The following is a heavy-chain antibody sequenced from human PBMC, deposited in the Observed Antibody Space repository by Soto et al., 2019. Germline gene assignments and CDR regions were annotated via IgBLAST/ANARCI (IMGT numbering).Heavy chain of an antibody. D-gene: IGHD2-8*01. J-gene: IGHJ5*02. Sequence: PGESLKISCTGVGYIFTSYWIGWVRQMPGKGLEWMGIIYPGDSDTRYSPSFQGQVTISADKSISTVYLQWSSLKASDTAMYYCARGYCTTNICDPWFDPWGQGTLVTVSS. CDR2: IYPGDSDT. CDR3: ARGYCTTNICDPWFDP. V-gene: IGHV5-51*01. CDR1: GYIFTSYW.